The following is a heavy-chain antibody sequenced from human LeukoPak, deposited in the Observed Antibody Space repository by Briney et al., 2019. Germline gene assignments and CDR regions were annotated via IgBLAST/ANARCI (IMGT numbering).Heavy chain of an antibody. CDR1: GFIFSTYW. V-gene: IGHV3-7*04. CDR3: ARGYYYGSGSYYGLSDYHYYYMDV. Sequence: PTGGSLRLSCAASGFIFSTYWMTWVRQAPGKGLEWVANIKQDGSEKYYVDSVKGRFTISRDNGKNSLYLQMNSLRAEDTAVYYCARGYYYGSGSYYGLSDYHYYYMDVWGKGTTVTISS. J-gene: IGHJ6*03. CDR2: IKQDGSEK. D-gene: IGHD3-10*01.